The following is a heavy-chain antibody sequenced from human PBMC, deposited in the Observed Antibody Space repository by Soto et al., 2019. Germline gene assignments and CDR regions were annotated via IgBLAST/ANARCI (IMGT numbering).Heavy chain of an antibody. V-gene: IGHV3-30-3*01. D-gene: IGHD2-15*01. CDR2: ISYDGSNK. CDR1: GFTFSSYA. J-gene: IGHJ6*02. CDR3: ARDKGYCSGGSCYSSLDYYYYGMDV. Sequence: QVQLVESGGGVVQPGRSLRLSCAASGFTFSSYAMHWVRQAPGKGLEWVAVISYDGSNKYYADSVKGRFTISRDNSKNTLYLQMNSLRAEDTAVYYCARDKGYCSGGSCYSSLDYYYYGMDVWGQGTTVTVSS.